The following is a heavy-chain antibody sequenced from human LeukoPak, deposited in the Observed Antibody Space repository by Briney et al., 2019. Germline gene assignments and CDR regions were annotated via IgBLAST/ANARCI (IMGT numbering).Heavy chain of an antibody. V-gene: IGHV1-18*04. CDR2: INPYNGNT. CDR3: ARDGIAAAGNFDY. D-gene: IGHD6-13*01. Sequence: GASVKVSCQASGYTHTSYGISWVRQAPGQGLEWMGWINPYNGNTNYAQKLQGRVTMTTDTSTSTAYMELTSLRADDTAVYYCARDGIAAAGNFDYWGQGTLVTDSS. CDR1: GYTHTSYG. J-gene: IGHJ4*02.